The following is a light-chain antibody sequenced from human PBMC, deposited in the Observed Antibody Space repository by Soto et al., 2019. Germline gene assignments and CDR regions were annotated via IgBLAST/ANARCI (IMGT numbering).Light chain of an antibody. J-gene: IGKJ1*01. CDR3: QQYNNWPRT. V-gene: IGKV3-15*01. CDR2: GAS. CDR1: QSISTF. Sequence: IVLTQSPATLSLSPGERATLSCRASQSISTFLAWYQQKPGQAPRLLIYGASTRATGIPARFSGSESGTEFTLTISSLQSEDFAVYYCQQYNNWPRTFGQGTKVDI.